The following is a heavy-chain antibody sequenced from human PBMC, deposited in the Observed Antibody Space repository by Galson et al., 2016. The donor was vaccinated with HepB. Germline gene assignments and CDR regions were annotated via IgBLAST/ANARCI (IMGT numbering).Heavy chain of an antibody. V-gene: IGHV4-31*03. CDR3: ARDKSGSYFTFDY. CDR2: IHSSGSP. J-gene: IGHJ4*02. Sequence: TLSLTCSVSGGSINTFSYYWSWIRQRPGEGLEWIGYIHSSGSPYYNPSLKNRLHISVDTSKNQLSLNLSSVTAADTAVYYCARDKSGSYFTFDYWGPGNLVTVSS. CDR1: GGSINTFSYY. D-gene: IGHD1-26*01.